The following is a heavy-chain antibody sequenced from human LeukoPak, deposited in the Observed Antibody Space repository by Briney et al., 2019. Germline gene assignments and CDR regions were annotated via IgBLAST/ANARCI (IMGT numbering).Heavy chain of an antibody. Sequence: PGGSLRLSCAASGFTFSSYGMHWVRQAPGKGLEWVAVIWYDGSNKYYADSVKGRFTISRDNSKNTLYLQMNSLRAEDTAVYYCARELGSGWYLGAFDIWGQGTMVTVSS. J-gene: IGHJ3*02. CDR1: GFTFSSYG. CDR2: IWYDGSNK. D-gene: IGHD6-19*01. V-gene: IGHV3-33*08. CDR3: ARELGSGWYLGAFDI.